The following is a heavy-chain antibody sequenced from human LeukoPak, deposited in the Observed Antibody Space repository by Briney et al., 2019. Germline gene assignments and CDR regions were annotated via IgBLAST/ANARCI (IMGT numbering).Heavy chain of an antibody. D-gene: IGHD2-2*01. CDR3: ARGPRLRPLGYCSSTSYYSGQYYYYYYGMDV. J-gene: IGHJ6*02. CDR2: IIAILGIA. Sequence: ASVKDFCKASGGTFSSYAISWVRQAPGQGLEWMGRIIAILGIANYAQKFQGRVTIPADKSTSTAYMELSSLRSEDTAVYYCARGPRLRPLGYCSSTSYYSGQYYYYYYGMDVWGQGTTVTVSS. V-gene: IGHV1-69*04. CDR1: GGTFSSYA.